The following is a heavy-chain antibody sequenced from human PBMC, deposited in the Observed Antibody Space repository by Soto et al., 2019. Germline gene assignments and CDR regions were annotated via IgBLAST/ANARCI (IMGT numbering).Heavy chain of an antibody. J-gene: IGHJ4*02. CDR3: AKDWDYTSNTLDY. V-gene: IGHV3-9*01. Sequence: GGSLRLSCAASGFTFDDYAMHWVRQVPGKGPEWVSGISWNSGTIGYADSVKGRFTISRDNAKKSLYLQMNSLRAEDAALYYCAKDWDYTSNTLDYWGQGTLVTVSS. CDR1: GFTFDDYA. CDR2: ISWNSGTI. D-gene: IGHD3-22*01.